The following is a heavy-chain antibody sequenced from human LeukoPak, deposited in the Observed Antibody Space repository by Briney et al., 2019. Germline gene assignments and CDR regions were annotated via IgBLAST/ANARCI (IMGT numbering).Heavy chain of an antibody. CDR1: ADSFSSHY. CDR3: AKKIDGHNLFDP. V-gene: IGHV4-59*11. D-gene: IGHD2-21*01. Sequence: SETLSLTCAVSADSFSSHYWTWIRQPPGKGLEWIGYISYIGSTNYNPSLKSRVTMSVDMSKNQFSLKVNSVTAVDTAVYYCAKKIDGHNLFDPWGQGTLVTVSS. CDR2: ISYIGST. J-gene: IGHJ5*02.